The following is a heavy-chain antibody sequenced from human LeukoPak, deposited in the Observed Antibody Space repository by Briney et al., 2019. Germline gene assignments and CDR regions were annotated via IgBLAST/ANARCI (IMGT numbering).Heavy chain of an antibody. D-gene: IGHD3-22*01. J-gene: IGHJ4*02. V-gene: IGHV1-18*01. CDR1: GYTFTSYG. CDR2: ISAYNGNT. Sequence: GASVKVSCKASGYTFTSYGISWVRQAPGQGLEWMGWISAYNGNTNYAQKLQGRVTMTTDTSTSTAYMELRSLRSDDTAVYYCARNYYYDSSGYPAFDYWGQGTLVTVSS. CDR3: ARNYYYDSSGYPAFDY.